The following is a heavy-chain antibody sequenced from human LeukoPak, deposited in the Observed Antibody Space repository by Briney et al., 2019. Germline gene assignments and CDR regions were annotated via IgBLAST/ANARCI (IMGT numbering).Heavy chain of an antibody. Sequence: PGRSLRLSCAASGFTFSSYGMHWVRQAPGKGLEWVAVISYDGSNKYYADSVKGRFTISRDNSKNTLYLQMNSLRAEDTAVYYCAKDQFGIEAAGGIDYWGQGTLVTVSS. CDR3: AKDQFGIEAAGGIDY. CDR2: ISYDGSNK. D-gene: IGHD6-13*01. CDR1: GFTFSSYG. J-gene: IGHJ4*02. V-gene: IGHV3-30*18.